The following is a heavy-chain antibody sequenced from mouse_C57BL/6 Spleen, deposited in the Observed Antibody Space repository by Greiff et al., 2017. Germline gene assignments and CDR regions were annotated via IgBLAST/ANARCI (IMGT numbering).Heavy chain of an antibody. Sequence: QVQLQQPGAELVRPGSSVKLSCKASGYTFTSYWMDWVKQRPGQGLEWIGNIYPSDSETHYNQKFKDKATLTVDKSSSTAYMQLSSLTSEDSAVYYWAREDYGNYDAMDYWGQGTSVTVSS. J-gene: IGHJ4*01. D-gene: IGHD2-1*01. CDR2: IYPSDSET. V-gene: IGHV1-61*01. CDR1: GYTFTSYW. CDR3: AREDYGNYDAMDY.